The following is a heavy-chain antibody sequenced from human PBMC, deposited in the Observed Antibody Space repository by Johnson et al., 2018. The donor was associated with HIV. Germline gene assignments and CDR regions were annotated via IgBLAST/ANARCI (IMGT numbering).Heavy chain of an antibody. CDR3: TRDQYCGGDCYSFGAFDM. J-gene: IGHJ3*02. CDR1: GFTFSSYD. D-gene: IGHD2-21*02. Sequence: VQLVESGGGLVQPGGSLRLSCAASGFTFSSYDMNWVRQAPGKGLEWVSYISSSGSTMHYADSVQGRFTISRDNAKNSLYLQMSSLGAEDTAVYYCTRDQYCGGDCYSFGAFDMWGQGTMVTVSS. CDR2: ISSSGSTM. V-gene: IGHV3-48*03.